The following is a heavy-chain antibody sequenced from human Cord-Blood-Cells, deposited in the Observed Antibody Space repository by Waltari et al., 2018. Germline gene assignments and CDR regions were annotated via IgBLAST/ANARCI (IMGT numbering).Heavy chain of an antibody. Sequence: QVQLQQWGAGLLKPSETLSLTCAVYGGSFSGYYWSWIRQPPGKGLGWIGEISNSGSTDYNPSPKSRVTISVDTAKNQVSRKLSSVTAADTAVYYCARGRAAAGTHDAFDIWGQGTMVTVSS. J-gene: IGHJ3*02. CDR1: GGSFSGYY. V-gene: IGHV4-34*01. CDR3: ARGRAAAGTHDAFDI. D-gene: IGHD6-13*01. CDR2: ISNSGST.